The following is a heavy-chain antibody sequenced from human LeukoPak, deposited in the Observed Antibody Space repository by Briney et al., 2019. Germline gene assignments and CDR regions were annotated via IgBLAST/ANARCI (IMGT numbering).Heavy chain of an antibody. D-gene: IGHD2-2*01. J-gene: IGHJ4*02. CDR1: GYTFSSYE. CDR3: ARESWDIVVVPAALDY. Sequence: GGSLRLSCAASGYTFSSYEMNWVRQAPGKGLEWVSYISGSGSTIYYADSVKGRFTISRDNAKNSLYLQMNSLRAEDTAEYYCARESWDIVVVPAALDYWGQGTLVTVSS. CDR2: ISGSGSTI. V-gene: IGHV3-48*03.